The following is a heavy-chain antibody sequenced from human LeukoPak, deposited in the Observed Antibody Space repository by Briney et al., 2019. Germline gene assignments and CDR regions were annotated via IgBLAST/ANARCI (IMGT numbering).Heavy chain of an antibody. J-gene: IGHJ4*02. D-gene: IGHD1-26*01. Sequence: PSETLSLTCTVSGGSTSSSYWNWIRQPPGKGLEWIGYIFYSGSTNYNPSLKSRVTISVDTSKNQFSLKLSSVTAADTAVYYCARGASGSYYYWGQGTLVTVSS. CDR1: GGSTSSSY. V-gene: IGHV4-59*01. CDR3: ARGASGSYYY. CDR2: IFYSGST.